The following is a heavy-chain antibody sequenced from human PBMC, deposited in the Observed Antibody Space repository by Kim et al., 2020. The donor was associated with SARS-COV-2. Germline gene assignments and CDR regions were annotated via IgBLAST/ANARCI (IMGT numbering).Heavy chain of an antibody. D-gene: IGHD3-9*01. CDR1: GGSISSGGYY. CDR2: IYYSGST. V-gene: IGHV4-31*03. J-gene: IGHJ3*02. CDR3: AREYILTGYGRSGFDI. Sequence: SETLSLTCTVSGGSISSGGYYWSWIRQHPGKGLEWIGYIYYSGSTYYNPSLKSRVTISVDTSKNQLYLKLSSVTAADTAVYYCAREYILTGYGRSGFDIWGQGTMVTVSS.